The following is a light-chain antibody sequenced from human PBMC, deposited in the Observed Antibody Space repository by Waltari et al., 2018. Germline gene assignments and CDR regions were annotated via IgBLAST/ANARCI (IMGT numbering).Light chain of an antibody. CDR3: AAWDSNVNAWL. V-gene: IGLV1-44*01. Sequence: QSVLTQSPSAPAPPGQRVTISCSGSSSNLGVNTVHWYQHAPGAAPRLLRFSNSRRPSGVPDRFSGSKSGTSASLAISGLQSDDEAVYYCAAWDSNVNAWLFGGGTKVTVL. CDR2: SNS. J-gene: IGLJ2*01. CDR1: SSNLGVNT.